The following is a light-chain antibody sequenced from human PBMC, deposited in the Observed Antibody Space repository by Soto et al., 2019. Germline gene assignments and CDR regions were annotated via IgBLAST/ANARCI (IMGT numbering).Light chain of an antibody. CDR1: QSVTSSY. CDR2: GAS. Sequence: EIVLTQSPGTLSLSPGEIATLSFSASQSVTSSYLAWYQQKPGQAPRLLIYGASTRATGIPARFSGRGSGTEFILTISSLQSEDFAVYYCQQYDDWPETFGQGTKVDIK. J-gene: IGKJ1*01. V-gene: IGKV3-15*01. CDR3: QQYDDWPET.